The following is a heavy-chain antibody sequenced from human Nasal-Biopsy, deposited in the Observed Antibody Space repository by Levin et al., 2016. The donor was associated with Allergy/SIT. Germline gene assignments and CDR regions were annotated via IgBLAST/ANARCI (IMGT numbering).Heavy chain of an antibody. D-gene: IGHD3-9*01. V-gene: IGHV3-74*01. CDR1: GFNFNSYW. J-gene: IGHJ4*02. Sequence: GESLKISCAASGFNFNSYWMHWVRQAPGKGLVWVSRISSDGRSTSYADPVKGRFTISRDNAKNTLYLQMDSLRADDTSVYYCARGLARLPLTSWGQGTLVTVSS. CDR3: ARGLARLPLTS. CDR2: ISSDGRST.